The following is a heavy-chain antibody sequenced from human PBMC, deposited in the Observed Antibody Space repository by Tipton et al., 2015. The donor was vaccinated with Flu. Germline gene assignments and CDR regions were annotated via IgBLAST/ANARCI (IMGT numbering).Heavy chain of an antibody. J-gene: IGHJ4*02. CDR3: ARLSYYDVDLKNFYFDY. Sequence: TLSLTCTVSSGSIRSTNYFCAWIRQPPGKRLELIGRIFPSGTTYYNPSLKSRVTISVDTSKSQFSLKLSSVTTADTAVYYCARLSYYDVDLKNFYFDYWGQGALVTVSS. D-gene: IGHD3-10*02. CDR2: IFPSGTT. CDR1: SGSIRSTNYF. V-gene: IGHV4-39*07.